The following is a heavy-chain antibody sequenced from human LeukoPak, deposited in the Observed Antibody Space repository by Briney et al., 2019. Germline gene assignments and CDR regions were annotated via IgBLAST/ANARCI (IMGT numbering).Heavy chain of an antibody. CDR1: GYTFTSYD. Sequence: ASVKVSCKASGYTFTSYDINWVRQATGQGLEWMGWMNPNSGNAGYAQKFQGRVTMTRNTSISTAYMELSSLRSEDTAVYYCARGRFQYYGDYLDAFDIWGQGTMVTVSS. J-gene: IGHJ3*02. V-gene: IGHV1-8*01. CDR2: MNPNSGNA. CDR3: ARGRFQYYGDYLDAFDI. D-gene: IGHD4-17*01.